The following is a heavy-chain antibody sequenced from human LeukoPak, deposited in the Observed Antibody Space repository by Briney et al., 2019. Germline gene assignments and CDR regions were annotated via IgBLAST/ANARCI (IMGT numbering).Heavy chain of an antibody. CDR3: ARDREDGYNHWYFDL. V-gene: IGHV1-24*01. CDR1: GYTLTEIS. Sequence: ASVKVSCKXSGYTLTEISMHWVRQAPRKGLEWMGSFDPEDGETIYAQKFQGGVTMTEDTSTDTAYMELSSLRSEDPAVYYCARDREDGYNHWYFDLWGRGNLVTVSS. D-gene: IGHD5-24*01. CDR2: FDPEDGET. J-gene: IGHJ2*01.